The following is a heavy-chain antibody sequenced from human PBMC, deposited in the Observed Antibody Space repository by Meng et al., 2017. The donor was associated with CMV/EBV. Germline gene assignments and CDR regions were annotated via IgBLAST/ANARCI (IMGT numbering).Heavy chain of an antibody. Sequence: GGSLRLSCAASGFTFSSYAMHWVRQAPGKGLEWVAVISYDGSNKYYADSVKGRFTISRDNSKNTLYLQMNSLRAEDTAVYYCARASESYCSSTSCHATALTFYYGMDVWGQGTTVTVSS. CDR3: ARASESYCSSTSCHATALTFYYGMDV. V-gene: IGHV3-30*04. D-gene: IGHD2-2*01. CDR2: ISYDGSNK. CDR1: GFTFSSYA. J-gene: IGHJ6*02.